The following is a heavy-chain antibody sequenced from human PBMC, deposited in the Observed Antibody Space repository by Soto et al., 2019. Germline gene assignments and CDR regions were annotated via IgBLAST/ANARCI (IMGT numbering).Heavy chain of an antibody. CDR3: ARGQEVGAHFFDS. V-gene: IGHV3-13*01. D-gene: IGHD2-15*01. Sequence: LRLSCEASGFTFSGFDMHWVRQPTGKGLEWVSTIGTAGDTYYAVSVKGRFTISRDNAKNSLSLQMNSLRAGDTAVYFCARGQEVGAHFFDSWGQGTQVTVS. J-gene: IGHJ4*02. CDR2: IGTAGDT. CDR1: GFTFSGFD.